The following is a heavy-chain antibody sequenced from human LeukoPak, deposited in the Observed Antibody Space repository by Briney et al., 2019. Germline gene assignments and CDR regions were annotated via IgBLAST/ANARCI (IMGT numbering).Heavy chain of an antibody. D-gene: IGHD5-12*01. CDR2: IYYSGST. CDR1: GYSISSGYY. Sequence: PSETLSLTCTVSGYSISSGYYWGWIRQPPGKGLEWIGYIYYSGSTNYNPSLKSRVTISVDTSKNQFSLKLSSVTAADTAVYYCARVTATGYDFDYWGQGTLVTVSS. CDR3: ARVTATGYDFDY. V-gene: IGHV4-38-2*02. J-gene: IGHJ4*02.